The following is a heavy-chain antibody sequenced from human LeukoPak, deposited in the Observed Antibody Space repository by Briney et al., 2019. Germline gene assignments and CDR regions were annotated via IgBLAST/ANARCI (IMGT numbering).Heavy chain of an antibody. CDR3: AKEVRGDAFDI. CDR1: GFTFSSYS. D-gene: IGHD3-16*01. Sequence: PGGSLRLSCAASGFTFSSYSMNWVRQAPGKGLEWVAVISYDGSNKDYADSVKGRFTISRDNTKNTLFLQMNSLRAEDTAVYYCAKEVRGDAFDIWGQGTMVTVSS. V-gene: IGHV3-30*18. CDR2: ISYDGSNK. J-gene: IGHJ3*02.